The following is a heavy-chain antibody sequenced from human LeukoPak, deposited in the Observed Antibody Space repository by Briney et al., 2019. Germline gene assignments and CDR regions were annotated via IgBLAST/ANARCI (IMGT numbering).Heavy chain of an antibody. CDR3: ARDYSSGWYVGFY. Sequence: ASVKVSCKASGYTFTGYYMHWVRQAPGQGLEWMGRINPNSGGTNYAQKFQGRVTMTRDTSISTAYMELSRLRSDDTAVYYCARDYSSGWYVGFYWGQGTLVTVSS. J-gene: IGHJ4*02. D-gene: IGHD6-19*01. CDR2: INPNSGGT. CDR1: GYTFTGYY. V-gene: IGHV1-2*06.